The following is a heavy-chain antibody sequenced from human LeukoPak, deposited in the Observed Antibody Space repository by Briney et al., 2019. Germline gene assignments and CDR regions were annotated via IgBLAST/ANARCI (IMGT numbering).Heavy chain of an antibody. V-gene: IGHV3-74*01. CDR1: GFTFSSYW. D-gene: IGHD6-13*01. J-gene: IGHJ6*02. Sequence: PGGSLRLSCAASGFTFSSYWMHWVRQAPGKGLVWVSRINSDGSSTGYADSVKGRFTISRDNAKNTLYLQMNSLRAEDTAVYYCARTPAAGYYYYGMDVWGQGTTVTVSS. CDR2: INSDGSST. CDR3: ARTPAAGYYYYGMDV.